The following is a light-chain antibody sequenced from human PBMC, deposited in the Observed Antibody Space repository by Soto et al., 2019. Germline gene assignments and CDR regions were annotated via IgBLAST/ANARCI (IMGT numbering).Light chain of an antibody. V-gene: IGKV3D-15*01. J-gene: IGKJ1*01. CDR1: QSVSGN. Sequence: EIVMTQSPATLSVSPGERATISCRASQSVSGNLAWCQQKPGQAPRLLIYGASTRATGSPARFSGSGSGTEFTLTISSLQSEDFAVYYCQQYNNWPPTFGQGTKVEIK. CDR2: GAS. CDR3: QQYNNWPPT.